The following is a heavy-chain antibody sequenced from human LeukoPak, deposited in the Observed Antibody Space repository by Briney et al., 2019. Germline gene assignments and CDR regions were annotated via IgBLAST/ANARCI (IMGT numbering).Heavy chain of an antibody. D-gene: IGHD3-3*01. CDR1: GFTFGSSV. V-gene: IGHV3-23*01. Sequence: GGSLRLSCAASGFTFGSSVMNWVRQAPGKGLEWVSGISANGGSTYYADSVKGRFTISRDTSKNTLYLQMNSLRAEDTAVYYCAKDKDHYDFWSGYYNEYYFDYWGQGTLVIVSS. CDR2: ISANGGST. J-gene: IGHJ4*02. CDR3: AKDKDHYDFWSGYYNEYYFDY.